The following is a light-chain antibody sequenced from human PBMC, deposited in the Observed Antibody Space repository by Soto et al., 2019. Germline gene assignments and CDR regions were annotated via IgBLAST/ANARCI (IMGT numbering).Light chain of an antibody. CDR3: SSYTSTSAPYV. CDR2: DVS. V-gene: IGLV2-14*03. Sequence: QSVLTQPASVSGFPGQSITISCTGTSSDIGGYDYVSWYQQHPGKAPNLIIYDVSGRPSGVSNRFSGSKSANTASLTISGLQAEDEADYHCSSYTSTSAPYVFGTGTKLTVL. J-gene: IGLJ1*01. CDR1: SSDIGGYDY.